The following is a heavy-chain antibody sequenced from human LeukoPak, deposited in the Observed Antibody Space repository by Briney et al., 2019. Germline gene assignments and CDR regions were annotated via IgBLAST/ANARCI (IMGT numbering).Heavy chain of an antibody. CDR1: GGTFSSYA. V-gene: IGHV1-69*04. CDR3: ARGSSGDFDY. D-gene: IGHD3-10*01. CDR2: IIPILGIA. J-gene: IGHJ4*02. Sequence: GSSVKVSCKASGGTFSSYAISCVRQAPGQGLEWMGRIIPILGIANYAQKFQGRVTITADKSTSTAYMELSSLRSEDTAVYYCARGSSGDFDYWGQGTLVTVSS.